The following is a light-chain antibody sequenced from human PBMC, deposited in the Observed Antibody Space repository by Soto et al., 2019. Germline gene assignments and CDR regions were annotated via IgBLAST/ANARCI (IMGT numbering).Light chain of an antibody. Sequence: IVMTQSPDTLSVSPGDRATLTCRASESVRNNLAWYQRRTGQAPRLLIYGASNRATGIPARFSGSGSGTEFTLTISSLQSEDFAVYYCQQYVNWPPWTFGQGTKVEIK. V-gene: IGKV3-15*01. CDR1: ESVRNN. CDR3: QQYVNWPPWT. CDR2: GAS. J-gene: IGKJ1*01.